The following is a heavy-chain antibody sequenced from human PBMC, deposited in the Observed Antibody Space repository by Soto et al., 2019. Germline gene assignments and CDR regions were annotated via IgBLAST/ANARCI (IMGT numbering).Heavy chain of an antibody. J-gene: IGHJ3*02. CDR1: GGSLTDHY. CDR2: VYYSGAT. V-gene: IGHV4-59*11. Sequence: QVQLQGSGPGLVKPSETLSLTCTVAGGSLTDHYWNGFRQSPGRGLQWIGYVYYSGATSYNPSLTSRVTMTVDTSKNQFSLKLRSVTAADTAVYFCARGNDWKSSTFDIWGQGTMVSVSS. D-gene: IGHD2-21*01. CDR3: ARGNDWKSSTFDI.